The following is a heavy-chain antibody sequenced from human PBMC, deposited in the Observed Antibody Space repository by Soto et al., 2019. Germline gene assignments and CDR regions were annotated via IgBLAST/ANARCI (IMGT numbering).Heavy chain of an antibody. D-gene: IGHD5-18*01. Sequence: GASVKVSCKASGGTFSSYTISWVRQAPGQGLEWMGRIIPILGIANYAQKFQGRVTITADKSTSTAYMELSSLRSEDTAVYYCARDTLPTFDTATNWFDPWGQGTLVTVSS. CDR1: GGTFSSYT. V-gene: IGHV1-69*04. CDR2: IIPILGIA. CDR3: ARDTLPTFDTATNWFDP. J-gene: IGHJ5*02.